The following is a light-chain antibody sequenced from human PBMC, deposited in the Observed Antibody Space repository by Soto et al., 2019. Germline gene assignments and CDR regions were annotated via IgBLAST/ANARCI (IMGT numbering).Light chain of an antibody. CDR2: AAS. V-gene: IGKV1-39*01. J-gene: IGKJ1*01. CDR1: QSISSY. Sequence: DIQMTQSPASLSASVGDRVTITCRASQSISSYLNWYQQKPGNAPKLLLYAASSLQSGVPSRFSGSGAGTVFTLTISSLQPEDFATYDGQQSYSTPWTFGEGTKLEIK. CDR3: QQSYSTPWT.